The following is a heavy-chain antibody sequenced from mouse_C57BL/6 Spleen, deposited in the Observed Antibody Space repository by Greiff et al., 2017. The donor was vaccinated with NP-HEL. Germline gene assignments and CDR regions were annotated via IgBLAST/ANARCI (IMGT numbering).Heavy chain of an antibody. V-gene: IGHV1-82*01. CDR2: IYPGDGDT. CDR1: GYAFSSSW. CDR3: ARFGSSYSAGFAY. D-gene: IGHD1-1*01. J-gene: IGHJ3*01. Sequence: VQLQQSGPELVKPGASVKISCKASGYAFSSSWMNWVKQRPGKGLEWIGRIYPGDGDTNYNGKFKGKATLTADKSSSKAYMQLSSLTSEDSAVYFCARFGSSYSAGFAYWGQGTLVTVSA.